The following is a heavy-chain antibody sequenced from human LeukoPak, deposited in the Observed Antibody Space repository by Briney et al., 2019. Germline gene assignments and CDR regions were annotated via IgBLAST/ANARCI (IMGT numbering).Heavy chain of an antibody. J-gene: IGHJ1*01. D-gene: IGHD3-22*01. CDR2: ISGSGGSI. CDR1: GFTFSSYA. V-gene: IGHV3-23*01. CDR3: AKVGNRDYFDSSGYLRAEYFHH. Sequence: GGSLRLSCAASGFTFSSYAMSWVRQAPGKGLEWVSGISGSGGSIYYADSVKGRFTISRDNSKNTLYLQMNSLRADDTAVYYCAKVGNRDYFDSSGYLRAEYFHHWGQGTLVTVPS.